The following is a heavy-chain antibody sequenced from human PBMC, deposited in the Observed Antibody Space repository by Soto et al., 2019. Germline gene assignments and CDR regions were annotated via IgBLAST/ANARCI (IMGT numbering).Heavy chain of an antibody. CDR1: GGSISSYY. D-gene: IGHD3-10*01. CDR2: IYYSGST. V-gene: IGHV4-59*08. Sequence: QVQLQESGPGLVKPSETLSLTCTVSGGSISSYYWSWIRQPPGKGLEWIGYIYYSGSTNYNPSLKSRVTLSVFTCXNQFSLKLNSMTAADTAVYYCARHNYGSGSTYFDYWGQGTLVTVSS. CDR3: ARHNYGSGSTYFDY. J-gene: IGHJ4*02.